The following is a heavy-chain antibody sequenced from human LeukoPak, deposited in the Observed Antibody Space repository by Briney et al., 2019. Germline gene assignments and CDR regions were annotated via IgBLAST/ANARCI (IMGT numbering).Heavy chain of an antibody. J-gene: IGHJ5*02. CDR3: ARVYSSSWYQGWQITSNWFDP. CDR1: GGSISSYY. D-gene: IGHD6-13*01. V-gene: IGHV4-59*01. CDR2: IYYSGST. Sequence: PSETLSLTCTVSGGSISSYYWSWIRQPPGKGLEWIGYIYYSGSTNYNPSLKSRVTISVDTSKNQSSLKLSSVTAADTAVYYCARVYSSSWYQGWQITSNWFDPWGQGTLVTVSS.